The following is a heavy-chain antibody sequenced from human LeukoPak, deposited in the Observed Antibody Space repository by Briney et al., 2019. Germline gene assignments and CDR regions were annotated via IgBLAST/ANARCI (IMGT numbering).Heavy chain of an antibody. CDR2: ISGSSSST. J-gene: IGHJ3*02. CDR1: GFTFCSYA. D-gene: IGHD3-22*01. CDR3: AKVRMITMIAYDAFDI. V-gene: IGHV3-23*01. Sequence: GGSLRLSCAASGFTFCSYAMSWVRQAPGKGLEWVSAISGSSSSTYYADSVKGRFSISRDNSKNTLYLQMNSLRAEDTAVYYCAKVRMITMIAYDAFDIWGQGTMVTVSS.